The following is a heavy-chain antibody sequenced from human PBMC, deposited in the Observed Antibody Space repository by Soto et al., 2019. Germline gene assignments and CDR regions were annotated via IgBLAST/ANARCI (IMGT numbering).Heavy chain of an antibody. V-gene: IGHV5-51*01. Sequence: PGESLKISCKHSGFNFPTFWSAWLRQMPGKGLEWMGIIYPGDSDTRYSPSFQGQVTISADKSISTAYLQWSSLKASDTAMYYCATLTAAVAGNDYWGQGTLVTV. CDR2: IYPGDSDT. CDR3: ATLTAAVAGNDY. D-gene: IGHD6-19*01. J-gene: IGHJ4*02. CDR1: GFNFPTFW.